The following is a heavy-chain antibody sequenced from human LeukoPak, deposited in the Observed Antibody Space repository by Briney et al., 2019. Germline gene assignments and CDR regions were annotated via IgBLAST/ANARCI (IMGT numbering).Heavy chain of an antibody. V-gene: IGHV4-39*01. CDR3: ARHGLYQDYGC. CDR1: GGSVSSSSSF. D-gene: IGHD3-16*01. CDR2: VYYSGST. Sequence: SETLSLTCTVPGGSVSSSSSFWAWIRQPPGKGLEWIGNVYYSGSTHYNPSLKSRVTISLDMSKNHFSLRLTSVTAADTAMYYCARHGLYQDYGCWGQGTLVTVSS. J-gene: IGHJ4*02.